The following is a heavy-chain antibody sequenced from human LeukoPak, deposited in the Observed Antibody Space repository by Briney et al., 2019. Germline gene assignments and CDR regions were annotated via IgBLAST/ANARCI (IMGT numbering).Heavy chain of an antibody. Sequence: PSETLSLTCTVSGGSISGYYWSWIRQPPGKGLEWIGHIYYSGSSNYNPSLKSRVSISVDTSKNQFSLKLSSVTAADTAVYYYAKNDYDYVWGSSLRGWFDPWGQGTLVTVSS. CDR2: IYYSGSS. D-gene: IGHD3-16*01. CDR3: AKNDYDYVWGSSLRGWFDP. CDR1: GGSISGYY. V-gene: IGHV4-59*01. J-gene: IGHJ5*02.